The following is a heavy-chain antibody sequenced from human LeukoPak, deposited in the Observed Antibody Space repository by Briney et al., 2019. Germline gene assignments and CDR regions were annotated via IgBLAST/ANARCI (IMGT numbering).Heavy chain of an antibody. Sequence: SETLSLTCTVSGGSISSYYWSWIRQPADKGLEWIGRIYSSGSTNYNPSLKSRVTMSVDTSKNQFSLKLSSVTAADTAVYYCARGGDSSGYYYSIDYWGQGTLVTVSS. D-gene: IGHD3-22*01. J-gene: IGHJ4*02. V-gene: IGHV4-4*07. CDR2: IYSSGST. CDR3: ARGGDSSGYYYSIDY. CDR1: GGSISSYY.